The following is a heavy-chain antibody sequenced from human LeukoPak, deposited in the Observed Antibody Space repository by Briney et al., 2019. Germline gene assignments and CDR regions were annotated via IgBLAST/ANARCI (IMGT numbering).Heavy chain of an antibody. D-gene: IGHD3-22*01. CDR2: VNVNNGDT. CDR1: GYTFTGHY. J-gene: IGHJ5*02. CDR3: AREVGYSTSYYGRFDP. Sequence: ASVKVSCKASGYTFTGHYIHWVRQAPGQGLEWMGRVNVNNGDTKYAQKFQGRVTMTRDTSISTACMELASLRSDDTAVFYCAREVGYSTSYYGRFDPWGQGTLVIVSS. V-gene: IGHV1-2*06.